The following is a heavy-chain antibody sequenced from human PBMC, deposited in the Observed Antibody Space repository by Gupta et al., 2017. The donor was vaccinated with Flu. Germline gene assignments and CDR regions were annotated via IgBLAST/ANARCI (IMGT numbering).Heavy chain of an antibody. CDR1: GFSFSSYS. Sequence: ELQLVESGGGLVQPGGSLRLSCAASGFSFSSYSMNWVRQAPGKGLEWASYISSSSSTIYYADSVKGRFTISRDNAKNSLYLQMNSLRDEDTAVYYCARDYGDPDYYYYYGMDVWGQGTTVTVSS. V-gene: IGHV3-48*02. D-gene: IGHD4-17*01. CDR2: ISSSSSTI. J-gene: IGHJ6*02. CDR3: ARDYGDPDYYYYYGMDV.